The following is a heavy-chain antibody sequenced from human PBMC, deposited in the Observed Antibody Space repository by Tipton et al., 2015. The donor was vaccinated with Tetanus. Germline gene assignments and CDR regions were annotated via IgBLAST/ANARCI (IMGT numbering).Heavy chain of an antibody. CDR3: ARESRSNMVGQ. J-gene: IGHJ4*02. CDR1: RFTFSHYS. D-gene: IGHD4/OR15-4a*01. Sequence: SLRLSCAAFRFTFSHYSMTWVRQAPGKGLEWVSSISDSTDYIYYADSVKGRFTISRDNARNSLYLQMNSLRAEDTAMYYCARESRSNMVGQWGKGALVPVSP. V-gene: IGHV3-21*01. CDR2: ISDSTDYI.